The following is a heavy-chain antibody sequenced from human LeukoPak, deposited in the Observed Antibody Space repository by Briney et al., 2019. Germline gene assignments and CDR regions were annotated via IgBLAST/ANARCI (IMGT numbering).Heavy chain of an antibody. Sequence: ASVKVSCKASGGTFSSYAISWVRQAPGQGLEWMGGIIPIFGTANYAQKFQGRVTITADESTSTAYMELSNLRAEDTAVYYCARAVYSVWYETIGYYNYWGQGTLVTVSS. CDR1: GGTFSSYA. CDR3: ARAVYSVWYETIGYYNY. J-gene: IGHJ4*02. V-gene: IGHV1-69*13. D-gene: IGHD3-9*01. CDR2: IIPIFGTA.